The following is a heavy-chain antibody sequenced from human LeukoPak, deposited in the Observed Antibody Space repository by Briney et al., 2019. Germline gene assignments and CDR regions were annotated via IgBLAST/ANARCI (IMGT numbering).Heavy chain of an antibody. CDR3: AREPGGMTIMYGGD. CDR1: GFTFSDYY. CDR2: ISNSGSTV. J-gene: IGHJ4*02. Sequence: GGSLRLSCAASGFTFSDYYMSWIRQAPGKGLEWVSYISNSGSTVYYADSVKGRFTISRDNAKKSLYLQMNSLRAEDTAVYYCAREPGGMTIMYGGDWGQGTLVTVSS. V-gene: IGHV3-11*01. D-gene: IGHD3-10*02.